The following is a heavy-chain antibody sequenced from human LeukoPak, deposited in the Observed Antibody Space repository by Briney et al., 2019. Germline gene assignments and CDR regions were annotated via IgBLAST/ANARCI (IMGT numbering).Heavy chain of an antibody. J-gene: IGHJ4*02. CDR1: GFTFTTYA. CDR3: ARGRGDSSGYYAY. Sequence: GGSLRLSCAASGFTFTTYAMNWVRQAPGKGLEWVSYISSSSTIYYADSVKGRFTISRDNAKNSLYLQMNSLRAEDTAVYYCARGRGDSSGYYAYWGQGTLVTVSS. D-gene: IGHD3-22*01. V-gene: IGHV3-48*01. CDR2: ISSSSTI.